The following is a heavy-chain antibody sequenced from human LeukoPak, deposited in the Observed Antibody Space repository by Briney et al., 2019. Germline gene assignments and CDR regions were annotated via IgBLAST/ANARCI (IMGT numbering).Heavy chain of an antibody. J-gene: IGHJ4*02. V-gene: IGHV3-66*01. CDR2: IYSGGST. CDR3: ARGQVVAATMSEY. CDR1: GFTVSSNY. D-gene: IGHD2-15*01. Sequence: PGGSLRLSCAASGFTVSSNYMSWVRQAPGKGLEWVSVIYSGGSTYYADSVKDRFTISRDNSKNTLYLQMNSLRAEDTAVYYCARGQVVAATMSEYWGQGTLVTVSS.